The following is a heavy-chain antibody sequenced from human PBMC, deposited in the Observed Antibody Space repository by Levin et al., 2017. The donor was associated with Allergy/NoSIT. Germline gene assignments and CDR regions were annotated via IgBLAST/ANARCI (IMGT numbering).Heavy chain of an antibody. V-gene: IGHV3-30*18. CDR1: GFTFSSYG. D-gene: IGHD6-13*01. CDR3: AKEEAAAGEDPSVTVDYYYYYGMDV. Sequence: LSLTCAASGFTFSSYGMHWVRQAPGKGLEWVAVISYDGSNKYYADSVKGRFTISRDNSKNTLYLQMNSLRAEDTAVYYCAKEEAAAGEDPSVTVDYYYYYGMDVWGQGTTVTVSS. CDR2: ISYDGSNK. J-gene: IGHJ6*02.